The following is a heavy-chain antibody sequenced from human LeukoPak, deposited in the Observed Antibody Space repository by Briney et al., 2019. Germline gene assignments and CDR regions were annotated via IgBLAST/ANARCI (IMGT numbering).Heavy chain of an antibody. CDR3: ARGIADFWSGYYRFDP. CDR2: IYYSGST. D-gene: IGHD3-3*01. V-gene: IGHV4-59*01. J-gene: IGHJ5*02. CDR1: GGSISSYD. Sequence: SETLSLTCTVSGGSISSYDWSWIRQPPGKGLEWIGYIYYSGSTNYNPSLKSRVTISVDTSKNQFSLKLSSVTAADTAVYYCARGIADFWSGYYRFDPWGQGTLVTVSS.